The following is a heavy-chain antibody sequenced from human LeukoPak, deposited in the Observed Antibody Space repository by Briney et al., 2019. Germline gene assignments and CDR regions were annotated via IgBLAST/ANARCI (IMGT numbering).Heavy chain of an antibody. CDR2: IYSGGST. CDR1: GFTVSSNY. Sequence: PPGGSLRLSCAASGFTVSSNYMSWVRQAPGKGLEWVSVIYSGGSTYYADSVKGRFTISRDNSKNTLYLQMNSLRAEDTAVYYCARSAMIRFDPWDQGTLVTVSS. V-gene: IGHV3-66*01. CDR3: ARSAMIRFDP. J-gene: IGHJ5*02. D-gene: IGHD2-2*01.